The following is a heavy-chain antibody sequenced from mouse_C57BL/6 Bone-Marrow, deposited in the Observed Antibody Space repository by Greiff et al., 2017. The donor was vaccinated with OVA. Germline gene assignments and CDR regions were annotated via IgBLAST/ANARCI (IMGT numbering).Heavy chain of an antibody. CDR3: TRHPAFI. CDR2: IDPETGGT. Sequence: VKLMESGAELVRPGASVTLSCKASGYTFTDYEMHWVKQTPVHGLEWIGAIDPETGGTAYNQKFKGKAILTADKSSSTAYMELRSLTSEDSAVYYCTRHPAFIWGTGTTVTVSS. CDR1: GYTFTDYE. D-gene: IGHD6-1*01. J-gene: IGHJ1*03. V-gene: IGHV1-15*01.